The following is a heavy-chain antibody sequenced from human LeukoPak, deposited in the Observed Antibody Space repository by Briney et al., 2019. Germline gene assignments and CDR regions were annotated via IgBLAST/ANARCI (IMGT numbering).Heavy chain of an antibody. Sequence: PSETLSLTCTVSGGSIRSYYWSWIRQPPGQGLEWIGYIYFSGSTSYNPSLKSRVTISVDRSKNQFSLKLSSVAAADTAVYYCAWSYDTNFDYWGQGTLVTVSS. CDR2: IYFSGST. V-gene: IGHV4-59*01. CDR1: GGSIRSYY. D-gene: IGHD3-3*01. J-gene: IGHJ4*02. CDR3: AWSYDTNFDY.